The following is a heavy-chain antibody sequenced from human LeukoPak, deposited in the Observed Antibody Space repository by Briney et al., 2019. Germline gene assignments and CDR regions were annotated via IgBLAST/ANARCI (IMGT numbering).Heavy chain of an antibody. D-gene: IGHD3-9*01. Sequence: GGSLRLSCAAPGFTLSSYAMSWVRQAPGKGLEWVSAISASGTGTYYADSVKGRFTISRDNSKNTLSLQMNSLRAEDTAVYYCAKEGPAYDILTGHYYYYSMDVWGKGTTVTVSS. V-gene: IGHV3-23*01. J-gene: IGHJ6*04. CDR1: GFTLSSYA. CDR2: ISASGTGT. CDR3: AKEGPAYDILTGHYYYYSMDV.